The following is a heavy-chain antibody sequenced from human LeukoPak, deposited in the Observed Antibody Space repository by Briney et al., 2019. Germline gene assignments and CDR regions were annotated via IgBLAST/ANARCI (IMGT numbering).Heavy chain of an antibody. CDR2: ISSSSSYT. CDR1: GFSFSSYW. D-gene: IGHD6-13*01. V-gene: IGHV3-11*05. CDR3: AKVSTSWGFDY. Sequence: PGGSLILSCAASGFSFSSYWISWVRQAPGKGLEWVLYISSSSSYTNYADSVKGRFTISRDNVKNSLYLQMNSLRAEDTAVYYCAKVSTSWGFDYWGQGTLVTVSS. J-gene: IGHJ4*02.